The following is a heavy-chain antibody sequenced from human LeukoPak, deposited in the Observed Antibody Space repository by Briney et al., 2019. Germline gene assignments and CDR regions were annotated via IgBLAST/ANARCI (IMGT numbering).Heavy chain of an antibody. J-gene: IGHJ3*02. CDR3: SGVWGSYRDPSAFGI. D-gene: IGHD3-16*02. CDR2: IYYSGST. CDR1: GGSISSYY. V-gene: IGHV4-59*08. Sequence: SETLSLTCTVSGGSISSYYWSWIRQPPGKGLEWIGYIYYSGSTNYNPSLKSRVTISVDTSKNQFSLKLSSVTAADTAVYYCSGVWGSYRDPSAFGIWGQGTMVTVSS.